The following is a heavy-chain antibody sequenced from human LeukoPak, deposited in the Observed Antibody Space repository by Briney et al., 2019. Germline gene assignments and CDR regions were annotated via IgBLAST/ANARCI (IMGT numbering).Heavy chain of an antibody. J-gene: IGHJ6*03. CDR2: INPNSGST. CDR3: ATVGYCSSTSCYAVGDYYYYYYMDV. D-gene: IGHD2-2*01. Sequence: ASVKVSCKASGYTFTGYYMHWVRQAPGQGLEWMGRINPNSGSTNYAQKFQGRVTMTRDTSISTAYMELSRLRSDDTAVYYCATVGYCSSTSCYAVGDYYYYYYMDVWGKGTTVTVSS. CDR1: GYTFTGYY. V-gene: IGHV1-2*06.